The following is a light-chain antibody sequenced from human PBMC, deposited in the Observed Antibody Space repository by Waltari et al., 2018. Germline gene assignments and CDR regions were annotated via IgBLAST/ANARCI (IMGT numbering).Light chain of an antibody. CDR1: RSNIGSKS. CDR2: SNN. J-gene: IGLJ2*01. V-gene: IGLV1-44*01. Sequence: QSVLTQPPSVSGTPGPRVSTSCSGSRSNIGSKSVNWYQKVPGTAPKLLLYSNNQRPSGVPDRFSGSKSGTSASLAISGRQSEDEADYYCATWDDSLNGLFGGGTKLTVL. CDR3: ATWDDSLNGL.